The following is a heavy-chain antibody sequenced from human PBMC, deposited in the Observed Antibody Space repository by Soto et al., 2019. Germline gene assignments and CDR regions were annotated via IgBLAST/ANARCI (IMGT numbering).Heavy chain of an antibody. CDR2: INAYNGNT. CDR3: ARDQAMAQFDY. V-gene: IGHV1-18*01. D-gene: IGHD5-18*01. Sequence: QVQLVQSGAEVKKPGASVKVSCKASGYTFTNYGISWVRQAPGQGLEWRGWINAYNGNTKYAQKSQGRVTMTTDTSTSTAYMELRSLRSDDTAVYYCARDQAMAQFDYWGQGTLVTVSS. J-gene: IGHJ4*02. CDR1: GYTFTNYG.